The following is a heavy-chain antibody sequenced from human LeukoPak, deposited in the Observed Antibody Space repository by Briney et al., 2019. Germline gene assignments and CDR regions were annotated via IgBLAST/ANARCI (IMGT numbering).Heavy chain of an antibody. Sequence: GGSLRLSCAASGFTLSDYYMSWIRQAPGKGLEWVSYISSSGSTIYYADSVKGRFTISRDNAKNSLYLQMNSLRAEDTAVYYCARDRNYGSGSYYKYYFDYWGQGTLVTVSS. J-gene: IGHJ4*02. D-gene: IGHD3-10*01. CDR2: ISSSGSTI. CDR3: ARDRNYGSGSYYKYYFDY. V-gene: IGHV3-11*01. CDR1: GFTLSDYY.